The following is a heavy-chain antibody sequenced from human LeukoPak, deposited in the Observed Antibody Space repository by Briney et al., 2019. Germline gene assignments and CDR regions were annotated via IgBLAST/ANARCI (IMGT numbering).Heavy chain of an antibody. J-gene: IGHJ4*02. Sequence: SETLSLTCTVSGGSIRNYYWSWIRQPAGKGLEWIGRIYSSGSTNYNPSLKSRVTMSVDTSKNQFSLKLSSVTAADTAVYYCARTRYYYNSRSYGAPYYFDYWGQGTLVTVSS. CDR2: IYSSGST. D-gene: IGHD3-10*01. CDR3: ARTRYYYNSRSYGAPYYFDY. V-gene: IGHV4-4*07. CDR1: GGSIRNYY.